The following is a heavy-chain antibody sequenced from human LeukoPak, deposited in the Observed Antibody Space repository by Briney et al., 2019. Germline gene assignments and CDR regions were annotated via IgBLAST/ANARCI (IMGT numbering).Heavy chain of an antibody. CDR3: ALRGLGFDY. V-gene: IGHV1-69*05. D-gene: IGHD5-12*01. J-gene: IGHJ4*02. CDR1: GGTFISYA. Sequence: ASVKVSCKASGGTFISYATSWVRQAPGQGLEWMGGMIHIFGTANYAQKFQGRVTITTHESTSTAYMELSSLRSEDTAVYYCALRGLGFDYWGQGTLVTVSS. CDR2: MIHIFGTA.